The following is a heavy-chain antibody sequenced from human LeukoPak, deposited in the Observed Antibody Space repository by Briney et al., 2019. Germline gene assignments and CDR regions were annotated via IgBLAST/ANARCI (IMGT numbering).Heavy chain of an antibody. CDR1: GYIFTNYG. D-gene: IGHD2-15*01. V-gene: IGHV1-18*01. Sequence: ASVKVSCKASGYIFTNYGFTWVRQAPGQGLEWMGWISAHNGDTNYAQKLQGRVTLTTDTSTSTVYMEMRSLRSDDTAVYYCARGGPPGGSGAYSDHWGQGTLVTVSS. J-gene: IGHJ4*02. CDR2: ISAHNGDT. CDR3: ARGGPPGGSGAYSDH.